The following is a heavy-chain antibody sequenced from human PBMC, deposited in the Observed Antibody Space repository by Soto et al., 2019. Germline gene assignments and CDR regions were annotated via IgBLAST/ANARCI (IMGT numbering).Heavy chain of an antibody. CDR3: ARDLYYYDSSGYYSHFDY. CDR1: GFTFSSYG. D-gene: IGHD3-22*01. Sequence: GGSLRLSCAASGFTFSSYGMHWVRQAPGKGLEWVAVISYDGSNKYYADSVKGRFTISRDNSKNTLYLQMNSLRAEDTAVYYCARDLYYYDSSGYYSHFDYWGQGT. CDR2: ISYDGSNK. J-gene: IGHJ4*02. V-gene: IGHV3-30*03.